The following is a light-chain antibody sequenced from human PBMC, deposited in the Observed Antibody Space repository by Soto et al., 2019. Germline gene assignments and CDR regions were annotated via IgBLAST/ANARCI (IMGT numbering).Light chain of an antibody. CDR2: DAS. CDR3: QQFSLYWA. CDR1: QSVSNY. Sequence: EIVLTQSPATLSLSPGERATLSCRASQSVSNYLTWYQQKPGQAPRLLIFDASNRAPGIPARFSGSGSGTDFTLIISTLEPEDFATYYCQQFSLYWAFGQGTKVDIK. V-gene: IGKV3-11*01. J-gene: IGKJ1*01.